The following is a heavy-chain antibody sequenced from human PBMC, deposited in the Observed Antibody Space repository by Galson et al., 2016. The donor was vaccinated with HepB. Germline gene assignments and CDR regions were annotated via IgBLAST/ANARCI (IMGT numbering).Heavy chain of an antibody. V-gene: IGHV3-11*01. CDR1: GFPFSDFY. Sequence: SLRLSCAASGFPFSDFYMTWVRQAPGKGLEWVSYISSSGTTIYYADSVKGRFTISRDNAKNSLYLQMNSLRAEDAAVYYCARDGYGLFDYWGQGTLVTVSS. J-gene: IGHJ4*02. D-gene: IGHD5-12*01. CDR2: ISSSGTTI. CDR3: ARDGYGLFDY.